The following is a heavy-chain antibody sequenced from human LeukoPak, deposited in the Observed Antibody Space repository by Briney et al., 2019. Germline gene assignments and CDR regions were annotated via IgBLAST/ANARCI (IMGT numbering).Heavy chain of an antibody. J-gene: IGHJ3*02. V-gene: IGHV3-30*03. CDR2: ISYDGSKK. CDR1: GFTFSTYA. D-gene: IGHD1-1*01. Sequence: PGRSLRLSCAASGFTFSTYAMHWVRQAPGKGLEWVAVISYDGSKKHYADSVKGRLSISRDNFKNTLFLQMNSLRAEDTAVYYCTTGPPGTFYYRPLTGDVFYIWGRGIMVTVSS. CDR3: TTGPPGTFYYRPLTGDVFYI.